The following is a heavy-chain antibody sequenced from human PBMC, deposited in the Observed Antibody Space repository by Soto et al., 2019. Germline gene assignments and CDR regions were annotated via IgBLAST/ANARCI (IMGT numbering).Heavy chain of an antibody. Sequence: QITLNESGPTLVIPTQTLTLTCTFSGFSLTTSGVGVGWISQPPGKTLEWLALIFWDADERYSLSLKSRLTITKDTSKNQVVPTMTNMDPEDTATYYCANRRVGRDVLGAYDFDHWGQGTLVTVSS. D-gene: IGHD3-9*01. CDR3: ANRRVGRDVLGAYDFDH. J-gene: IGHJ4*02. CDR1: GFSLTTSGVG. CDR2: IFWDADE. V-gene: IGHV2-5*02.